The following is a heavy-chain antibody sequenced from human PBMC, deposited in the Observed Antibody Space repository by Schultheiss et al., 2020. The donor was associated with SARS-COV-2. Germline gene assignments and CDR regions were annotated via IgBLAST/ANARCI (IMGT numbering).Heavy chain of an antibody. CDR1: GGSISSSSYY. D-gene: IGHD3-10*01. Sequence: SETLSLTCTVSGGSISSSSYYLGWIRQPPGKGLEWIGSIYYSGSTYYNPSLKSRVTISVDTSKNQFSLKLSSVTAADTAVYYCARDRPGLWFGELSQYFDYWGQGTLVTVSS. J-gene: IGHJ4*02. CDR2: IYYSGST. V-gene: IGHV4-39*07. CDR3: ARDRPGLWFGELSQYFDY.